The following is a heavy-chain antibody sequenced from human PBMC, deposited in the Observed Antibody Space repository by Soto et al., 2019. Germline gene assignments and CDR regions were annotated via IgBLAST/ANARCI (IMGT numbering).Heavy chain of an antibody. D-gene: IGHD3-9*01. CDR3: ARFIGGDIYEGKGCRSRVWYFDV. CDR2: IYPGDSET. Sequence: GEPLKISCKGSGYNFTTYRIGWVRQMPGKGLEWMAIIYPGDSETRYSPPFQGQVTISTDNSNTTAYLQWGSLKASDSAMYYCARFIGGDIYEGKGCRSRVWYFDVWGGGPLVT. V-gene: IGHV5-51*01. CDR1: GYNFTTYR. J-gene: IGHJ2*01.